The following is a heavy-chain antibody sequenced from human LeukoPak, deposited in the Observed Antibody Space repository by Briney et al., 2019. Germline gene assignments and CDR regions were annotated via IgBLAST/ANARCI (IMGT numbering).Heavy chain of an antibody. CDR1: GFTFSSYW. CDR3: ARSGSSTSRHYYYYGMDV. J-gene: IGHJ6*02. V-gene: IGHV3-7*01. CDR2: IKQDGSEK. D-gene: IGHD2-2*01. Sequence: GGSLRLSCAASGFTFSSYWMSWVRQAPGKGLEWVANIKQDGSEKYYVDSVKGRFTISRDNAKNSLYLQMNSPRAEDTAVYYCARSGSSTSRHYYYYGMDVWGQGTTVTVSS.